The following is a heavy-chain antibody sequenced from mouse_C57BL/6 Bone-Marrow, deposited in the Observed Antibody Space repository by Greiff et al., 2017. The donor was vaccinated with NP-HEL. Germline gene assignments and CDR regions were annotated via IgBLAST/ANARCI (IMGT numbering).Heavy chain of an antibody. CDR1: GFSLTSYA. Sequence: VQRVESGPGLVAPSQSLSITCTVSGFSLTSYAISWVRQPPGKGLEWLGVIWTGGGTNYNSALKSRLSISKDNSKSQVFLKMNSLQTDDTARYYCASYSNYFYWYFDVWGTGTTVTVSS. CDR2: IWTGGGT. CDR3: ASYSNYFYWYFDV. D-gene: IGHD2-5*01. V-gene: IGHV2-9-1*01. J-gene: IGHJ1*03.